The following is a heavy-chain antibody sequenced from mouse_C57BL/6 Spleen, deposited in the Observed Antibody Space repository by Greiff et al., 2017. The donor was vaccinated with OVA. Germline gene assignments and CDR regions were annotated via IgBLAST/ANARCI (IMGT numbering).Heavy chain of an antibody. CDR1: GFSLTSYA. CDR3: AREEGDYYGSSNWYFDV. V-gene: IGHV2-9-1*01. D-gene: IGHD1-1*01. J-gene: IGHJ1*03. Sequence: VQLQESGPGLVAPSQSLSITCTVSGFSLTSYAISWVRQPPGKGLEWLGVIWTGGGTNYNSALKSRLSISKDNSKSQVFLKMNSLQTDDTARYYCAREEGDYYGSSNWYFDVWGTGTTVTVSS. CDR2: IWTGGGT.